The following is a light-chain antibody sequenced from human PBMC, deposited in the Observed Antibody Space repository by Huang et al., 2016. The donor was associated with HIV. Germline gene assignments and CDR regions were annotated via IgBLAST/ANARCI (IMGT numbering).Light chain of an antibody. CDR3: QHRSNWPSLT. Sequence: EIVLTQSPATLSLSPGERATLSCRASQSVSSYLAWYQQKPGQAPRLLIYDVSNRATGIPPRFSGSGSGTDFTLTISSLEPEDFAVYFCQHRSNWPSLTFGQGTRLDIK. CDR1: QSVSSY. J-gene: IGKJ5*01. CDR2: DVS. V-gene: IGKV3-11*01.